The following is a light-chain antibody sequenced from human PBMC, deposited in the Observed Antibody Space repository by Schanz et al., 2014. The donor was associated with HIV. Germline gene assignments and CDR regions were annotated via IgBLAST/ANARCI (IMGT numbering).Light chain of an antibody. Sequence: QSVLTQPPSVSAAPGQKVTISCSGSSSNIGNNYVSWYQQFPGTAPKLLIYDNNKRPSGIPDRFSGSKSGTSATLGITGLQTGDEADYYCGTWDSSLSGGLFGGGTKLTVL. CDR1: SSNIGNNY. J-gene: IGLJ2*01. V-gene: IGLV1-51*01. CDR2: DNN. CDR3: GTWDSSLSGGL.